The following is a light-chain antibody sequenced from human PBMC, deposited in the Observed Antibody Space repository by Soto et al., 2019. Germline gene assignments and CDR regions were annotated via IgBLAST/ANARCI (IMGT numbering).Light chain of an antibody. CDR1: QSVSSN. Sequence: EIVMTQSPAILSVSPGERATLSCRASQSVSSNLAWYQQKPGQAPRLLIYGASTRATGIPARFSGSGSGTEFTLTISSLQSEDFAVYYCQQYNNWPPGTFGQGTKLEIK. CDR2: GAS. V-gene: IGKV3-15*01. CDR3: QQYNNWPPGT. J-gene: IGKJ1*01.